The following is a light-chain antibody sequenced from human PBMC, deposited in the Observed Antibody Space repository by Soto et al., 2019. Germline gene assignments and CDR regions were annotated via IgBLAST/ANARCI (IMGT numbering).Light chain of an antibody. J-gene: IGLJ2*01. CDR2: EVS. V-gene: IGLV2-14*01. CDR1: SSDVGGYNY. Sequence: QSALTQPASVSGSPGQSITISCTATSSDVGGYNYVSWYQQHPGKAPKLMIYEVSHRPSGVSNRFSGSKSGSTASLTISGLQAEDEADYYCSSYTSSSTVVFGGGTKLTVL. CDR3: SSYTSSSTVV.